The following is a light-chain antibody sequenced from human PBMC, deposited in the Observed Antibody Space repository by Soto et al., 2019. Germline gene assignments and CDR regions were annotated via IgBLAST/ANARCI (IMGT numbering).Light chain of an antibody. CDR3: QQYSDFPYT. CDR2: GTS. CDR1: QSISSRN. J-gene: IGKJ2*01. Sequence: EIVLTQSPGTLSLSPRERATLSCRASQSISSRNLAWYQQKPGQAPRLLFYGTSSRATGIPDRFSGSGSVTDFTLTINRLEPEDFAVYYCQQYSDFPYTFGQGTKLEVK. V-gene: IGKV3-20*01.